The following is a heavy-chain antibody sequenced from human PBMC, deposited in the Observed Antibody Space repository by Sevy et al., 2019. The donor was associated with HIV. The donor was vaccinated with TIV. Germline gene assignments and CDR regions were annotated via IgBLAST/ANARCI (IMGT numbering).Heavy chain of an antibody. V-gene: IGHV4-39*01. CDR3: ARLVYCSGGSCSSDYYGMDV. J-gene: IGHJ6*02. CDR1: GGSISSSSYS. Sequence: SETLSLTCTVSGGSISSSSYSWGWIRQPPGKGLEWIGTIFYTGSTYYTPSLKGRVTVSVDTSKNQFSLKLSSVTAADTAVYYCARLVYCSGGSCSSDYYGMDVWGQGTTVTVSS. D-gene: IGHD2-15*01. CDR2: IFYTGST.